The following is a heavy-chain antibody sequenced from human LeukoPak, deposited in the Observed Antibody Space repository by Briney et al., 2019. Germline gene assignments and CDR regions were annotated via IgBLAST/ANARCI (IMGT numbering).Heavy chain of an antibody. CDR3: ARARQAVVVVAAIWFDP. CDR2: ISWNSGHI. J-gene: IGHJ5*02. CDR1: RFTFDKNA. V-gene: IGHV3-9*01. D-gene: IGHD2-15*01. Sequence: GGSLRLSCAASRFTFDKNAMHWVRQVPGKGLEWASGISWNSGHICYADSVKGRFTISRDNSKNTLYLQMNSLRAEDTAVYYCARARQAVVVVAAIWFDPWGQGTLVTVSS.